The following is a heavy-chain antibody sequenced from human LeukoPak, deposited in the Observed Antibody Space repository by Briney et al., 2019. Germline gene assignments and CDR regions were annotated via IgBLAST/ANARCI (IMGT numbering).Heavy chain of an antibody. V-gene: IGHV4-39*07. D-gene: IGHD3-3*01. CDR3: ARDKTFEVVNFFDS. Sequence: SETLSLTCTVSGGSITSGSFYWGWIRQPPGKGLVWIGSIYYSGSTYYNPSLKSRLTMSLDTSKNQFSLKLSSVTAADTAIYYCARDKTFEVVNFFDSWGQGTLVTVSS. CDR2: IYYSGST. J-gene: IGHJ4*02. CDR1: GGSITSGSFY.